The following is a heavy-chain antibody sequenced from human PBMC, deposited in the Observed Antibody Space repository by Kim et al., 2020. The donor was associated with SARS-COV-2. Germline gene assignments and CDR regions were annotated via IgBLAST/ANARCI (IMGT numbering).Heavy chain of an antibody. CDR2: ISSNSDYT. CDR3: ARDLTTVRGSWFDP. CDR1: GFTFSDYY. Sequence: GGSLRLSCAASGFTFSDYYMTWIRQAPGKGLEWVAYISSNSDYTNYADSVKGRFIISRDNAKNSVYLQMNSRRGEDTAGQYCARDLTTVRGSWFDPWGQG. V-gene: IGHV3-11*05. D-gene: IGHD4-17*01. J-gene: IGHJ5*02.